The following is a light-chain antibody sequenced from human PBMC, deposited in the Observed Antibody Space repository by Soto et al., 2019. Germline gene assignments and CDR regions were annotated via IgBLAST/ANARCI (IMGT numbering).Light chain of an antibody. Sequence: QSVLTQPPSSSASPGESARLSCTVPSYLSVGDYTIYWYQQQPGSPPTYLLYYYSHPDKGQGSGVPSRFSGSKYPSVNAVILLIPGLQYDDEADYSCMIWPNNGWVFGGGTKLTVL. CDR1: SYLSVGDYT. J-gene: IGLJ3*02. CDR3: MIWPNNGWV. V-gene: IGLV5-37*01. CDR2: YYSHPDK.